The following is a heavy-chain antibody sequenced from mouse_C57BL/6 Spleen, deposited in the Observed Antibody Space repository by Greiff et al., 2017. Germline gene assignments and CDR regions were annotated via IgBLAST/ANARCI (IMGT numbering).Heavy chain of an antibody. J-gene: IGHJ4*01. CDR3: ARHSYDGNPYARDY. CDR1: GFTFSDYY. V-gene: IGHV5-12*01. Sequence: EVKLMESGGGLVQPGGSLKLSCAASGFTFSDYYMYWVRQTPEKRLEWVASISNGGGCTYYPDTVKGRFTISRYNAKNTLYLQMSRLKSEDTARFYCARHSYDGNPYARDYWGQGTSVTVSS. D-gene: IGHD2-3*01. CDR2: ISNGGGCT.